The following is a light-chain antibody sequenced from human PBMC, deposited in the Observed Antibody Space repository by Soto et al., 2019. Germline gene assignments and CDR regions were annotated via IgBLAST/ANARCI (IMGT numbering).Light chain of an antibody. CDR1: SSDVGGYNY. V-gene: IGLV2-8*01. J-gene: IGLJ2*01. Sequence: QSALTQPPSASGSPGQSVTISCTGTSSDVGGYNYVSWYQQHPGKAPKLMIYEVNKRPSGVPDRFSVSKSGNTASLTVSGLQVEDEADYYFSLHAGSNRVVFGGGTKLTVL. CDR3: SLHAGSNRVV. CDR2: EVN.